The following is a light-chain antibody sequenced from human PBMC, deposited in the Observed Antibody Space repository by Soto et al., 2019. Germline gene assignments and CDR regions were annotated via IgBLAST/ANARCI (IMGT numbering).Light chain of an antibody. Sequence: DIQLTQSPSFLSASAGDRVTITCRASQGISSFLAWYQQKPGRAPKLLIYAASTLQSGVPSRFSGSGSGTDFTLTISSLQPEDFATYYCQHADSFPLITFGQGTRLEIK. CDR2: AAS. V-gene: IGKV1-9*01. CDR3: QHADSFPLIT. J-gene: IGKJ5*01. CDR1: QGISSF.